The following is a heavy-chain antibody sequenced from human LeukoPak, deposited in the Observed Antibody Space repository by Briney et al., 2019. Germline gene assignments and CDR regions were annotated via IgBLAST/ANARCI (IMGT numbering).Heavy chain of an antibody. CDR3: ARVGPRPYYYYYMDV. J-gene: IGHJ6*03. Sequence: HSGGSLRLSCAASGFTFSSYWMSWVRQAPGKGLEWVANIKQDGSEKYYVDSVKGRFTISRDNAKNSLYLQMSSLRAEDTAVYYCARVGPRPYYYYYMDVWGKGTTVTVSS. CDR1: GFTFSSYW. CDR2: IKQDGSEK. V-gene: IGHV3-7*01.